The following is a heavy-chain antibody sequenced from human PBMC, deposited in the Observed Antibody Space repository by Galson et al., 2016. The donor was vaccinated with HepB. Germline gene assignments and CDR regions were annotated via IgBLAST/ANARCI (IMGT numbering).Heavy chain of an antibody. V-gene: IGHV1-3*01. J-gene: IGHJ5*02. D-gene: IGHD2-2*01. Sequence: VKVSCKASGYTFTTYAMHWVRQVPGPRLAWMGLINAGNGNPQYSQKFQGRVTITTAYMELNSLTSEDTAFYYCARGIAVEPSANWFDPWGQGSLVTVSS. CDR2: INAGNGNP. CDR1: GYTFTTYA. CDR3: ARGIAVEPSANWFDP.